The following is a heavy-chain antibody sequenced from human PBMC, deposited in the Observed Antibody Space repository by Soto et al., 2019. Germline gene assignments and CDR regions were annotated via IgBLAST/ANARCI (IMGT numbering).Heavy chain of an antibody. CDR2: IDPSDSYT. V-gene: IGHV5-10-1*01. D-gene: IGHD3-22*01. CDR1: GYSFTNYW. CDR3: ARHLDYYDSSGPDAFDI. Sequence: CKASGYSFTNYWISWVRQMPGKGLEWMGRIDPSDSYTNYSPSFQGHVTISADKSISTAYLQWSSLKASDTAMYYCARHLDYYDSSGPDAFDIWGQGTMVTVSS. J-gene: IGHJ3*02.